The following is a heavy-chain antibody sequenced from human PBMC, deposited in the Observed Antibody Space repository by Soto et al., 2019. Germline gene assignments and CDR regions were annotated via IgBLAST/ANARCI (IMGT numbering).Heavy chain of an antibody. CDR3: AKVSILTASYNYYAMDV. V-gene: IGHV3-23*01. J-gene: IGHJ6*02. D-gene: IGHD3-9*01. Sequence: EVQLLESGGGSVQPGGALRLSCVASGFTFSTYAMSWVRQAPGKGLEWVSGIGGLSGGTDYADSVKGRLTISRDNSKNTLYMQMNSLRAEDTAVYFCAKVSILTASYNYYAMDVWGQGTTVTVSS. CDR1: GFTFSTYA. CDR2: IGGLSGGT.